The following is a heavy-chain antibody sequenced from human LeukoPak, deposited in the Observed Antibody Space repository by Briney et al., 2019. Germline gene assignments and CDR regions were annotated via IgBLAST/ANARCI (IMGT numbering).Heavy chain of an antibody. J-gene: IGHJ4*02. CDR3: ARHVGDFWSGFSIDS. Sequence: GESLKISCKGFGYDFSDYLMTWVRQKPGKGLEWMGIIYPGDSETRYGPSFQGQVTISADKSINTAYLHWSRLKASDTAMYYCARHVGDFWSGFSIDSWGQGTLVTVSS. CDR1: GYDFSDYL. V-gene: IGHV5-51*01. CDR2: IYPGDSET. D-gene: IGHD3-3*01.